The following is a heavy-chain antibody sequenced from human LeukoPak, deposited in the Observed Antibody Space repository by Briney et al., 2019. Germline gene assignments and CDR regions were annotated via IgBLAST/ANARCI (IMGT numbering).Heavy chain of an antibody. CDR1: GVSLSGYY. J-gene: IGHJ4*02. Sequence: PSETLSLTCAVSGVSLSGYYWGWIRQTPGKGLEWIGEINHSGRTNYNPSLKSRVTISADTSKNQFSLELRSVTAADTAVYYCARDDYDFWSGYSNRGGNQPSDYWGQGTLVTVSS. D-gene: IGHD3-3*01. CDR3: ARDDYDFWSGYSNRGGNQPSDY. V-gene: IGHV4-34*01. CDR2: INHSGRT.